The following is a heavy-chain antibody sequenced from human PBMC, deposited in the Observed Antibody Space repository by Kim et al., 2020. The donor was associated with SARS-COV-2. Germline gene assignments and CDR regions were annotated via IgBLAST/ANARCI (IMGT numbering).Heavy chain of an antibody. D-gene: IGHD6-13*01. CDR3: ASGSSWYYFDY. V-gene: IGHV4-59*01. J-gene: IGHJ4*02. CDR2: IYYSGST. Sequence: SETLSLTCTVSGGPISSYYWSWIRQPPGKGLEWIGYIYYSGSTNYNPSLKSRVTISVDTSKNQFSLKLSSVTAADTAVYYCASGSSWYYFDYWGQGTLVT. CDR1: GGPISSYY.